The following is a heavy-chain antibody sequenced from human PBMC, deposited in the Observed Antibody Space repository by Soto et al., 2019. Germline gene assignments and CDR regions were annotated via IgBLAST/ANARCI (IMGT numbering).Heavy chain of an antibody. J-gene: IGHJ6*02. Sequence: PGGSLRLSCAASGFTFDDYAMHWVRQAPGKGLEWVSGISWNSGSIGYADSVKGRFTISRDNAKNSLYLQMNSLRAEDTALYYCAKDTGDFWSGYPSRPYGMDVWGQGTTVTVSS. CDR3: AKDTGDFWSGYPSRPYGMDV. D-gene: IGHD3-3*01. CDR1: GFTFDDYA. CDR2: ISWNSGSI. V-gene: IGHV3-9*01.